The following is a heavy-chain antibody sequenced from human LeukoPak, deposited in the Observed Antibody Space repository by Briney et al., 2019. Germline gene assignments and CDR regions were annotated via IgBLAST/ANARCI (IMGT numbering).Heavy chain of an antibody. CDR2: ISYDGSNK. J-gene: IGHJ4*02. Sequence: PGGSLRLSCAASGFTFSSYGMHWVRQAPGKGLEWVAVISYDGSNKYYADSVKGRFTISRDNSKNTLYLQMNSLRAEDTAVYYCAIMVGQGYWGQGTLVTVSS. V-gene: IGHV3-30*03. CDR3: AIMVGQGY. CDR1: GFTFSSYG. D-gene: IGHD1-26*01.